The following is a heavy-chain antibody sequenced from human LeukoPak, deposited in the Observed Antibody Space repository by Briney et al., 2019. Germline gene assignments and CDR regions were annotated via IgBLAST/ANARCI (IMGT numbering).Heavy chain of an antibody. CDR3: ARDVMATIEFDY. D-gene: IGHD5-12*01. J-gene: IGHJ4*02. CDR1: GYTFTGYY. V-gene: IGHV3-33*01. Sequence: SCKASGYTFTGYYMHWVRQAPGKGLEWVAVIWYDGSNKYYADSVKGRFTISRDNSKNTLYLQMNSLRAEDTAVYYCARDVMATIEFDYWGQGTLVTVSS. CDR2: IWYDGSNK.